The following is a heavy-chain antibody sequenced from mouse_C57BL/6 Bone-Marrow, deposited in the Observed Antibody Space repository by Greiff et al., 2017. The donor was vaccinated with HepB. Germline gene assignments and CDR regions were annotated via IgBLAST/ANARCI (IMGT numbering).Heavy chain of an antibody. CDR3: AGYGSRYFDY. V-gene: IGHV1-22*01. CDR2: INPNNGGT. Sequence: EVQGVESGPELVKPGASVKMSCKASGYTFTDYNMHWVKQSHGKSLEWIGYINPNNGGTSYNQKFKGKATLTVNKSSSTAYMELRSLTSEDSAVYYCAGYGSRYFDYWGQGTTLTVSS. D-gene: IGHD1-1*01. J-gene: IGHJ2*01. CDR1: GYTFTDYN.